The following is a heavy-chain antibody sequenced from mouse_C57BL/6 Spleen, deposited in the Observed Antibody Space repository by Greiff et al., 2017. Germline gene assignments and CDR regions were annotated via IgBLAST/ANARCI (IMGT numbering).Heavy chain of an antibody. J-gene: IGHJ3*01. CDR3: ARERSLGRISPFAY. V-gene: IGHV1-52*01. CDR2: IDPSDSET. CDR1: GYTFTSYW. Sequence: QVQLQQPGAELVRPGSSVKLSCKASGYTFTSYWMHWVKQRPIQGLEWIGNIDPSDSETHYNQKFKDKATLTVDKSSSTAYMQLSSLTSEDAAVYYCARERSLGRISPFAYWGQGALVTVAA. D-gene: IGHD4-1*01.